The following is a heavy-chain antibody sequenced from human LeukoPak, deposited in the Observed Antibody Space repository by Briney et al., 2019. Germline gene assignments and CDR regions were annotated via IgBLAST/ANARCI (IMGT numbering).Heavy chain of an antibody. Sequence: SETLSLTCAVSGGSISSSNWWSWVRQPPGKGLEWIGEIYHSGSTNYNPSLKSRVTISVDKSKNQSSLKLSSVTAADTAVYYCASQGIVVVPAAMGPYYYYGMDVWGKGTTVTVSS. CDR1: GGSISSSNW. J-gene: IGHJ6*04. V-gene: IGHV4-4*02. CDR3: ASQGIVVVPAAMGPYYYYGMDV. CDR2: IYHSGST. D-gene: IGHD2-2*01.